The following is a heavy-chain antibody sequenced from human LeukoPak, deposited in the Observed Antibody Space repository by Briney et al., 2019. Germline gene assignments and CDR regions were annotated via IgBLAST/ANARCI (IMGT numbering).Heavy chain of an antibody. V-gene: IGHV4-31*03. J-gene: IGHJ4*02. CDR3: ARSRDGYNGGFDY. D-gene: IGHD5-24*01. Sequence: SETLSLTCTVSGGSISSGGYYWSWIRQHPGKGLEWIGYIYYSGSTYYSPSLKSRVTISVDTSKNQFSLKLSSVTAADTAVYYCARSRDGYNGGFDYWGQGTLVTVSS. CDR1: GGSISSGGYY. CDR2: IYYSGST.